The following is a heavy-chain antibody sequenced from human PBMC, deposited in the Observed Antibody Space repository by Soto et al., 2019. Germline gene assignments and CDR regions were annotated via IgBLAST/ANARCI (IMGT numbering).Heavy chain of an antibody. CDR2: VSNDGSNK. CDR3: AKDQSTNSRSYDALDV. D-gene: IGHD2-8*01. Sequence: QVQLVESGGGVVQPGESLRLSCAASEFTFSSYAMHWVRQAPGKGLEWVAVVSNDGSNKYYGDSVKGRFTISRDNAKNTLNLQMNSLTAEDTAVYYCAKDQSTNSRSYDALDVWGQGTTVTVSS. J-gene: IGHJ6*02. CDR1: EFTFSSYA. V-gene: IGHV3-30*18.